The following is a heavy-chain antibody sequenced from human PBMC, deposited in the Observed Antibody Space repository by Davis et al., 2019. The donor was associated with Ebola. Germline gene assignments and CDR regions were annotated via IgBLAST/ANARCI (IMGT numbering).Heavy chain of an antibody. J-gene: IGHJ5*02. CDR2: INPNSGGT. D-gene: IGHD3-22*01. Sequence: ASVKVSCKTSGYTFTGYYIHWVRQAPGQGLEWMGRINPNSGGTNYAQKFQGRVTMTRDTSISTAYMELSRLRYDDTAVYYCARGRYYYDSSGYYYEVVGWFDPWGQGTLVTVSS. V-gene: IGHV1-2*02. CDR1: GYTFTGYY. CDR3: ARGRYYYDSSGYYYEVVGWFDP.